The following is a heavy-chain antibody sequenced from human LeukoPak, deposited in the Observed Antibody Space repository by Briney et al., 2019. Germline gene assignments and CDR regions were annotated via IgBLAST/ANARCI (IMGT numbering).Heavy chain of an antibody. Sequence: PGGSLRLSCATSGFTFSSYAMSWVRQAPGKGLEWVSAISGSGGSTYYADSVKGRFTISRDNSKNTLYLQMNSLRAEDTAVYYCAKDRSDILTGLDYWGQGTLVTVSS. CDR2: ISGSGGST. V-gene: IGHV3-23*01. J-gene: IGHJ4*02. CDR1: GFTFSSYA. CDR3: AKDRSDILTGLDY. D-gene: IGHD3-9*01.